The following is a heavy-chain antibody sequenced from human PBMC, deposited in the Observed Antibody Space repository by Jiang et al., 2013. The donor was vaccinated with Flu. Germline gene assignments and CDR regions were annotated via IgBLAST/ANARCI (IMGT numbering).Heavy chain of an antibody. Sequence: KPTQTLTLTCTFSGFSLSTSGMCVSWIRQPPGKALEWLARIDWDDDKYYSTSLKTRLTISKDTSKNQVVLTMTNMDPVDTATYYCARILGYYDSSGYSYYFDYWGQGTLV. CDR3: ARILGYYDSSGYSYYFDY. CDR1: GFSLSTSGMC. D-gene: IGHD3-22*01. CDR2: IDWDDDK. J-gene: IGHJ4*02. V-gene: IGHV2-70*11.